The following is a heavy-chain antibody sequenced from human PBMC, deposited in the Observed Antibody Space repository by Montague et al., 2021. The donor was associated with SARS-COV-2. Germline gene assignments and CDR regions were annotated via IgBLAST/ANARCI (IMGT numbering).Heavy chain of an antibody. J-gene: IGHJ5*02. D-gene: IGHD3-3*01. CDR1: GGSLSGYY. Sequence: SETLSLTCAVYGGSLSGYYWAWIRRTPGKGLEWIGEINHSGNTNYNLSLKSRLTISADTSKKQFSLKLSSVTTADTAVYYCARGADYDFWSGYLRYKWFDPWGLGTPVTVSS. CDR3: ARGADYDFWSGYLRYKWFDP. CDR2: INHSGNT. V-gene: IGHV4-34*01.